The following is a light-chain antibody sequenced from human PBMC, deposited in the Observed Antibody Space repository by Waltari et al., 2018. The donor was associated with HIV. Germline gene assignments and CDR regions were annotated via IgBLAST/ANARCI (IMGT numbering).Light chain of an antibody. CDR1: SSDVGASNY. Sequence: QSALTQPPSASGSPGQSVTISCTGTSSDVGASNYVSWYQQHPGKAPKLMIYEVSKRPSGVPDRFSGSKSGNTASLTVSGLQAEDEADYYCNSYAGSNNVVFGGGTKVTVL. J-gene: IGLJ2*01. V-gene: IGLV2-8*01. CDR2: EVS. CDR3: NSYAGSNNVV.